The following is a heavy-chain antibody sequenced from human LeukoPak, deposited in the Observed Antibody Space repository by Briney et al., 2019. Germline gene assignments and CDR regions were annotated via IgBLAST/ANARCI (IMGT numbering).Heavy chain of an antibody. D-gene: IGHD2-15*01. CDR3: ARRDIVVVVSASDY. J-gene: IGHJ4*02. V-gene: IGHV3-30*04. Sequence: GGSLRLSCAASGFTFSSYAIHWVRQAPGKGLEWVALTSHDGSYKYYADSVRGRFTMSRDNSKNTVYLQMNSLRVDDTAVYYCARRDIVVVVSASDYWGQGTLVTVSS. CDR1: GFTFSSYA. CDR2: TSHDGSYK.